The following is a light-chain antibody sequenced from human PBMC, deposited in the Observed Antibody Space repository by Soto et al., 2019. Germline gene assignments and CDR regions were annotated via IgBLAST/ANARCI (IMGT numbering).Light chain of an antibody. J-gene: IGKJ5*01. Sequence: DIEVTRGRNSVSASVGDRVTITCRTTEHIGTWLAWYQQKPGRAPNLLIYAASNLQSGVPSRFSGSGSGTAFTLAFSSLQPEDFATYYCQDANSFPSTFPQGTRLEIK. CDR2: AAS. V-gene: IGKV1-12*01. CDR1: EHIGTW. CDR3: QDANSFPST.